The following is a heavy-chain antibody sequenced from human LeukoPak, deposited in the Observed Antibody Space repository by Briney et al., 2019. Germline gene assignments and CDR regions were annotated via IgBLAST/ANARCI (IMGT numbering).Heavy chain of an antibody. V-gene: IGHV3-53*01. CDR3: ARPRSGSYAQIAFDI. D-gene: IGHD1-26*01. CDR2: IYSGGST. J-gene: IGHJ3*02. Sequence: PGGSLRLSCAASGFTVSSNYVGWVRQAPGKGLEWVSVIYSGGSTYYADSVKGRFTISRDNSKNTLYLQMNSLRAEDTAVYYCARPRSGSYAQIAFDIWGQGTMVTVSS. CDR1: GFTVSSNY.